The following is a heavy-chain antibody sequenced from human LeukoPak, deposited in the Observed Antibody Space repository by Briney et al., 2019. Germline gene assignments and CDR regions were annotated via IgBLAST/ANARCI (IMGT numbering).Heavy chain of an antibody. J-gene: IGHJ1*01. CDR3: ARLIVAGTAEYFQH. CDR1: GGSFSGYY. D-gene: IGHD6-19*01. Sequence: NTSETLSLTCAVYGGSFSGYYWSWIRQPPGKGLEWIGSIYYSGSTYYNPSLKSRVTISVDTSKNQFSLKLSSVTAADTAVYYCARLIVAGTAEYFQHWGQGTLVTVSS. CDR2: IYYSGST. V-gene: IGHV4-34*01.